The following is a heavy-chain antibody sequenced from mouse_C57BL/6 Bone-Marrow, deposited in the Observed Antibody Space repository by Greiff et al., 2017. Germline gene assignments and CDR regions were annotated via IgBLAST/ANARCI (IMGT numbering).Heavy chain of an antibody. CDR1: GYTFTDYE. D-gene: IGHD1-1*01. V-gene: IGHV1-15*01. CDR2: IDPETGGT. CDR3: TREITAVVAGDY. Sequence: VQLQESGAELVRPGASVTLSCKASGYTFTDYEMHWVQQTPVHGLAWIGAIDPETGGTAYNQKFKGKAILTADKSSSTAYMVLRSLTSEDSAVYYCTREITAVVAGDYWGQGTTLTVSA. J-gene: IGHJ2*01.